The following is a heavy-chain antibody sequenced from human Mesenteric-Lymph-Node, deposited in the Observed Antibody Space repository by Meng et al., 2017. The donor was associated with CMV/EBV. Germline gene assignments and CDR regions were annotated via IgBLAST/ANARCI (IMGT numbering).Heavy chain of an antibody. Sequence: SISSHSYYWAWIRQPPGKGLEWIGSIFYSGSTYSNPSLKSRVTISVDTSKNQFSLKLSSVTAADTAVYYCARGRSAGTTRNWNYGVEYWGQGTLVTVSS. CDR2: IFYSGST. D-gene: IGHD1-7*01. V-gene: IGHV4-39*01. CDR3: ARGRSAGTTRNWNYGVEY. CDR1: SISSHSYY. J-gene: IGHJ4*02.